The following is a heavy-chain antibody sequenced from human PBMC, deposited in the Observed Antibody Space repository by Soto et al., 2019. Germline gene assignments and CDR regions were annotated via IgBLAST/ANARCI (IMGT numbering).Heavy chain of an antibody. D-gene: IGHD4-17*01. Sequence: VGSLRLSCAASGFTFSSYGMHWVRQAPGKGLEWVAVISYDGSNKYYADSVKGRFTISRDNSKNTLYLQMNSLRAEDTAVYYCAKDYGGPRGYFDYWGQGTLVTVSS. J-gene: IGHJ4*02. CDR2: ISYDGSNK. V-gene: IGHV3-30*18. CDR3: AKDYGGPRGYFDY. CDR1: GFTFSSYG.